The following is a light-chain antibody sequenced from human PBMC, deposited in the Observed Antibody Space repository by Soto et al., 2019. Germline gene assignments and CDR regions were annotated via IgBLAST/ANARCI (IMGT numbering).Light chain of an antibody. J-gene: IGKJ1*01. V-gene: IGKV3-11*01. CDR1: QSVSSY. Sequence: EIVLTHSPATLSLSPGERATLSCRASQSVSSYLAWYQQKPGQAPRLLIYDASNRATGIPARFSGSGSGTDFTLTISSLEPEDFAVYYCQQRSNWPTVGQGTKVDIK. CDR3: QQRSNWPT. CDR2: DAS.